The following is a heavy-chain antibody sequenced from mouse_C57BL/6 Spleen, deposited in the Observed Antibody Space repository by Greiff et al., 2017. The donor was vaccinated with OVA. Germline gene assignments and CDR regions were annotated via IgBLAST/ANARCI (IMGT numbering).Heavy chain of an antibody. J-gene: IGHJ2*01. D-gene: IGHD2-2*01. V-gene: IGHV1-78*01. CDR1: GYTFTDHT. Sequence: VQLQQSDAELVKPGASVKISCKVSGYTFTDHTIHWMKQRPEQGLEWIGYIYPRDGSTKYNEQFKGKATLTADKSSSTAYMPLNSLTSEDSAVYFCAREEASTMVTTFDFWGQGTTLTVSS. CDR3: AREEASTMVTTFDF. CDR2: IYPRDGST.